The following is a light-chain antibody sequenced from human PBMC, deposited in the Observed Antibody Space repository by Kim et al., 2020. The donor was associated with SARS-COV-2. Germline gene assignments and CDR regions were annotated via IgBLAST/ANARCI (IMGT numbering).Light chain of an antibody. J-gene: IGKJ4*01. CDR3: QQYHMWPLT. CDR1: QSVYNN. V-gene: IGKV3-15*01. Sequence: VVMTQSPATVSVSPGERATLPCRASQSVYNNLAWYQQKPGQAPRLLIYAASTRATGVPARFSGSGSGTEFSITISSLQSEDIAVYFCQQYHMWPLTFGGGTKVDIK. CDR2: AAS.